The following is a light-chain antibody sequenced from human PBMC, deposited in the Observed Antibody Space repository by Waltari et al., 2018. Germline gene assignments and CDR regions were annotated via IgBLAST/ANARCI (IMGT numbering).Light chain of an antibody. CDR1: RNNVGNQG. CDR3: SAWDKDLVAVV. CDR2: RSD. Sequence: QAGLIQPPSVSRALGQTATLTCAGNRNNVGNQGVAWLQQHPGHPPKLLSYRSDKRPSGISERFSASRSGNTASLTITGLQADDEADYYCSAWDKDLVAVVFGGGTKLTVL. V-gene: IGLV10-54*04. J-gene: IGLJ3*02.